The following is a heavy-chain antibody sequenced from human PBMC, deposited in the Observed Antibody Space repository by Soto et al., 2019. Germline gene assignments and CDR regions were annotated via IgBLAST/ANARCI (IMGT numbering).Heavy chain of an antibody. J-gene: IGHJ2*01. CDR2: ISAYNGNT. V-gene: IGHV1-18*01. CDR3: ARGHCTNGVCYTVGWYFDL. Sequence: QVQLVQSGAEVKKPGASVKVSCKASGYTFTSYGISWVRQAPGQGLEWMGWISAYNGNTNYAQKLQGRVTMTTDTSTRTAYMELRSLRSDDTAVYYCARGHCTNGVCYTVGWYFDLWGRGTLVTVSS. CDR1: GYTFTSYG. D-gene: IGHD2-8*01.